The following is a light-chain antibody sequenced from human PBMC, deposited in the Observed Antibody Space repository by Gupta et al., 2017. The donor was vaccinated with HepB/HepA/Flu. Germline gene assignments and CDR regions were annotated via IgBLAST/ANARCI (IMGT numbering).Light chain of an antibody. J-gene: IGKJ5*01. CDR3: QQKDNLPFT. V-gene: IGKV1-33*01. Sequence: DIQMTQSPSSLSASVGDRITITCQASQDISSSLSWYQQKPGKAPKLLIYDASSLETGVPSRFRGSGSGTDFTFAISGLQPEDLATYYCQQKDNLPFTFGQGTRLEIK. CDR1: QDISSS. CDR2: DAS.